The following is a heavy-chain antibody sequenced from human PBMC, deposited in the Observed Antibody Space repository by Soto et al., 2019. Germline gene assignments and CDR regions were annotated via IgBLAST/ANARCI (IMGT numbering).Heavy chain of an antibody. D-gene: IGHD3-3*01. V-gene: IGHV4-39*01. J-gene: IGHJ4*02. CDR3: ATNYDFWSGLGY. CDR2: IYYSGST. CDR1: GGSISSSSYY. Sequence: SETLSLTCTVSGGSISSSSYYWGWIRQPPGKGLEWIGSIYYSGSTYYNPSLKSRVTISVDTSKNQFSQKLSSVTAADTAVYYCATNYDFWSGLGYWGQGTLVTVSS.